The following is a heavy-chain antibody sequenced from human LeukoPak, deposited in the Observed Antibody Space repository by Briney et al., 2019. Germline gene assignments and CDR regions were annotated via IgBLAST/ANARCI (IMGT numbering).Heavy chain of an antibody. CDR1: GGSISSYY. CDR3: ARGIKVLRDGYNYLDY. Sequence: SETLSLTCTVSGGSISSYYWSWIRQPPGKGLEGMGYIYYSGSTTYNPSLKSRVTISVDTSKNQVSLKLSSVTAADAAVYYCARGIKVLRDGYNYLDYWGQGTLVTVSS. CDR2: IYYSGST. D-gene: IGHD5-24*01. J-gene: IGHJ4*02. V-gene: IGHV4-59*01.